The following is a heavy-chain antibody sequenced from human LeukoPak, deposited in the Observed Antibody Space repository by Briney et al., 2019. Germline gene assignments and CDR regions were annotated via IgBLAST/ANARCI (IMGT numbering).Heavy chain of an antibody. V-gene: IGHV3-21*01. CDR2: ISSSSSYI. Sequence: GGSLRLSCAASGFTFSSYSMNWVRQAPGKGLEWVSSISSSSSYIYYADSVKGRFTISRDNAKNSLYLQMNSLRAEDTAVYYCAILGGYGVLGYDSSGYSIYWGQGTLVTVSS. J-gene: IGHJ4*02. CDR3: AILGGYGVLGYDSSGYSIY. CDR1: GFTFSSYS. D-gene: IGHD3-22*01.